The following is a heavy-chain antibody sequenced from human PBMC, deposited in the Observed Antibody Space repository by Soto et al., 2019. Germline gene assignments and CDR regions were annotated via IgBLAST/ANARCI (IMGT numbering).Heavy chain of an antibody. CDR3: AKDRYCSGGSCYSDFDY. D-gene: IGHD2-15*01. CDR1: GFTFSTYA. V-gene: IGHV3-23*01. J-gene: IGHJ4*02. Sequence: EVQLLESGGGLVQPGGSLRLSCAASGFTFSTYAMSWVRQAPGKGLEWVSAIGGGVGSAYYADSVKGRFTISRDNSENTLYLQMNSLRAEDTGVYYCAKDRYCSGGSCYSDFDYWGQGTLVTVSS. CDR2: IGGGVGSA.